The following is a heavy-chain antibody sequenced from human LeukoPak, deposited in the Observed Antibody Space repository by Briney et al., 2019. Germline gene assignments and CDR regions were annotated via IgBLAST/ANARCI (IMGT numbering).Heavy chain of an antibody. CDR2: ISWNSGSI. Sequence: GGSLRLSCAASGFTFDDYAMHWVRQAPGKGLEWVSGISWNSGSIGYADSVKGRFTISRDNAKNSLYLQMNSLRAEDTALYYCAKDQVGSGYWYFDLWGRGTLVTVSS. CDR1: GFTFDDYA. J-gene: IGHJ2*01. V-gene: IGHV3-9*01. D-gene: IGHD6-19*01. CDR3: AKDQVGSGYWYFDL.